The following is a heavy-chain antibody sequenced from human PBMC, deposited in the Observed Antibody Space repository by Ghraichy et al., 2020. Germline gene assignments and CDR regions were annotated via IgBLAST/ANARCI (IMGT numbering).Heavy chain of an antibody. CDR1: GFTFSSYA. J-gene: IGHJ2*01. CDR3: AKVVSWRYFDL. CDR2: TSGGGGST. V-gene: IGHV3-23*01. D-gene: IGHD5/OR15-5a*01. Sequence: GGSLRLSCAASGFTFSSYAMTWVRQAPGKGLEWVSATSGGGGSTYYADSVKGRFTISRDNSKNTLYLQMNSLRAEDTAVYSCAKVVSWRYFDLGCRGNLVTVSS.